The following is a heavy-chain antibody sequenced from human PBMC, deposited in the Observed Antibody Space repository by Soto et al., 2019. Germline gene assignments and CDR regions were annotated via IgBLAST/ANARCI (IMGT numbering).Heavy chain of an antibody. CDR3: ARQHRAAARTDYYGMDV. V-gene: IGHV3-33*01. D-gene: IGHD6-13*01. Sequence: PGGSLRLSCAASGFTCSSYGMHWVRQAPGKGLEWVAVIWYDGRNKYYAASVKCRFTISRDNSKNTLYLQMNSLRAEDTAVYYCARQHRAAARTDYYGMDVWGQGTTVTVSS. CDR2: IWYDGRNK. CDR1: GFTCSSYG. J-gene: IGHJ6*02.